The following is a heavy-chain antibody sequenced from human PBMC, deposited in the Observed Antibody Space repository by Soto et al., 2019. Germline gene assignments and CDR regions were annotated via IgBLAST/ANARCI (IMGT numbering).Heavy chain of an antibody. CDR3: AKRYCSSTSCYLFYFDY. D-gene: IGHD2-2*01. J-gene: IGHJ4*02. CDR2: ISGSGGST. V-gene: IGHV3-23*01. CDR1: GFTFSSYA. Sequence: GESLKISCAASGFTFSSYAMSWVRQAPGKGLEWVSAISGSGGSTYYADSVKGRFTISRDNSKNTLYLQMNSLRAEDTAVYYCAKRYCSSTSCYLFYFDYWGQGTLVTVSS.